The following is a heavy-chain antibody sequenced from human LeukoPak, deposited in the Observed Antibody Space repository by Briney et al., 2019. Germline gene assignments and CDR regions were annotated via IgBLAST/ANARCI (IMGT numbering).Heavy chain of an antibody. Sequence: ASAKVSCKTSGYTFSTYGITWVRQAPGQGFQWMGWISAHSGNTNYAENFQGRISLTTDTSATTAYMELRSLTSDDTAVYYCARDLSSGGWTLEFDYWGQGSLVTVAS. CDR3: ARDLSSGGWTLEFDY. J-gene: IGHJ4*02. CDR2: ISAHSGNT. D-gene: IGHD1-1*01. V-gene: IGHV1-18*01. CDR1: GYTFSTYG.